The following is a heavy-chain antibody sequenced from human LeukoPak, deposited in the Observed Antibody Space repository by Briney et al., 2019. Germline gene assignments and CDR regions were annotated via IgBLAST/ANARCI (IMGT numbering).Heavy chain of an antibody. CDR1: GFTFSRSA. D-gene: IGHD5-12*01. Sequence: PGGSLRLSCAASGFTFSRSAVHWVRQAPGKGLEWVAVISHDGSNTDYTDSVKGRFTISRDNSKNTLYLQMNSLRAEDTAVYYCAKEMKPWMHFDYWGQGTLVTASS. J-gene: IGHJ4*02. V-gene: IGHV3-30*18. CDR3: AKEMKPWMHFDY. CDR2: ISHDGSNT.